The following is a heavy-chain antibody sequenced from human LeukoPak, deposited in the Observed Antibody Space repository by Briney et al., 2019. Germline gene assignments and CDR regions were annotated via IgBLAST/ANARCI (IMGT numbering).Heavy chain of an antibody. CDR3: ARRKNSGRALVDY. J-gene: IGHJ4*02. D-gene: IGHD6-19*01. CDR2: IYYSGST. CDR1: GGSISSYY. V-gene: IGHV4-59*01. Sequence: SETLSLTCTVSGGSISSYYWSWIRQPPGKGLEWIGYIYYSGSTNYNPSLKSRVTISVDTSKNQFSLKLSSVTAADTAVYYCARRKNSGRALVDYWGQGTLVTVSS.